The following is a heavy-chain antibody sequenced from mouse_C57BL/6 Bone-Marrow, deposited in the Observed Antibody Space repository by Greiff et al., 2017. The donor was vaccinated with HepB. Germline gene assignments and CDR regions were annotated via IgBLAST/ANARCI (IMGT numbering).Heavy chain of an antibody. Sequence: VKLQESGAELARPGASVKLSCKASGYTFTSYGISWVKQRTGQGLEWIGEIYPRSGNTYYNEKFKGKATLTADKSSSTAYMELRSLTSEDSAVYFCARIGLLLPWYFDVWGTGTTVTVSS. CDR3: ARIGLLLPWYFDV. V-gene: IGHV1-81*01. CDR1: GYTFTSYG. D-gene: IGHD1-1*01. CDR2: IYPRSGNT. J-gene: IGHJ1*03.